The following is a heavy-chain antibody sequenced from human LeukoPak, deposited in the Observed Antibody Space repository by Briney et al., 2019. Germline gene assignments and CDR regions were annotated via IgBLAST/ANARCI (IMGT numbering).Heavy chain of an antibody. CDR2: IYTSGST. D-gene: IGHD2-2*02. Sequence: SQTLSLTCTVSGGSISSYYWSWIRQPPGKGLEWIGYIYTSGSTNYNPSLKSGVTISVDTSKNQFSLKLSSVTAADTAVYYCARVGYCSSTSCYTESAFDIWGQGTMVTVSS. J-gene: IGHJ3*02. CDR1: GGSISSYY. CDR3: ARVGYCSSTSCYTESAFDI. V-gene: IGHV4-4*09.